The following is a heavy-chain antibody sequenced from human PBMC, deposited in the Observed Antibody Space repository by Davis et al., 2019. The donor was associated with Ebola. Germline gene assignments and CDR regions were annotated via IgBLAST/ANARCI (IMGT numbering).Heavy chain of an antibody. D-gene: IGHD4-23*01. CDR3: ARHKADDYGGPPRYYYYYGMDV. Sequence: SETLSLTCTVSGASMSTYYWSWIRQPPGKGLEWIGSIHYSGSTNYNPSLKSRVTISVDTSKNQFSLKLSSVTAADTAVYYCARHKADDYGGPPRYYYYYGMDVWGQGTTVTVSS. J-gene: IGHJ6*02. CDR1: GASMSTYY. V-gene: IGHV4-59*08. CDR2: IHYSGST.